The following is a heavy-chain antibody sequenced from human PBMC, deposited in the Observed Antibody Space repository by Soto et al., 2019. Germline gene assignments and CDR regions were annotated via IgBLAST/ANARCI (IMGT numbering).Heavy chain of an antibody. V-gene: IGHV1-8*01. J-gene: IGHJ6*02. CDR1: GYTFTSYD. D-gene: IGHD6-13*01. Sequence: QVQLVQSGAEVKKPGASVKVSCKASGYTFTSYDINWVRQATGQGLEWMGWMNPNSGNTGYAQKFQGRVTMTRNTTISTAYMELSSLRSEDTAVYYCARSGYSSSSYYYYYYGMDVWGQGTTVTVSS. CDR3: ARSGYSSSSYYYYYYGMDV. CDR2: MNPNSGNT.